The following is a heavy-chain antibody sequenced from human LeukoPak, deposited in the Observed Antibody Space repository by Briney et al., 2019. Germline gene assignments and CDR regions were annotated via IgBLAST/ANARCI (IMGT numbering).Heavy chain of an antibody. D-gene: IGHD1-14*01. J-gene: IGHJ4*02. V-gene: IGHV4-31*03. CDR3: ARGGDRRGFDY. CDR1: GGSISNGGYY. Sequence: TSETQSLTCTVSGGSISNGGYYWSWIRQHPGKGLEWIGYIYDSGTTYYNPALQSRVTISVDTSDNQFSLKLRSLTAADTAVYYCARGGDRRGFDYWGQGTLVTVSS. CDR2: IYDSGTT.